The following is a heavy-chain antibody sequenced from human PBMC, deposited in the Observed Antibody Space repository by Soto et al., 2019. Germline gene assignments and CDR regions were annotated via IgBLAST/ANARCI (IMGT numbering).Heavy chain of an antibody. CDR3: AKDLVVTHYYYGMDV. CDR1: GFTFSSYG. Sequence: QVQLLESGGGVVQPGRSLRLSCAASGFTFSSYGMHWVRQAPGKGLEWVAVISYDGSNKYYADSVKGRFTISRDNSKNTLDLQMNSLRGEDTAVYYGAKDLVVTHYYYGMDVWGQGTTVTVSS. J-gene: IGHJ6*02. CDR2: ISYDGSNK. D-gene: IGHD2-15*01. V-gene: IGHV3-30*18.